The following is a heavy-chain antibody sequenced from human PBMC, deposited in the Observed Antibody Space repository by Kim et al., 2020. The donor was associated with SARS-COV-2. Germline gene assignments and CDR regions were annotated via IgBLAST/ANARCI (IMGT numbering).Heavy chain of an antibody. Sequence: GGSLRLSCTASGFTFNNYAMSCVRQAPGKGLEWVSAIAGGGQYTYYAASVKGRFTISRDNSKHTLSLQMNSLRAGDTAVYYCAKDSGRTSTGNYFDYWGQGTLVSVSS. J-gene: IGHJ4*02. CDR2: IAGGGQYT. D-gene: IGHD3-10*01. V-gene: IGHV3-23*01. CDR3: AKDSGRTSTGNYFDY. CDR1: GFTFNNYA.